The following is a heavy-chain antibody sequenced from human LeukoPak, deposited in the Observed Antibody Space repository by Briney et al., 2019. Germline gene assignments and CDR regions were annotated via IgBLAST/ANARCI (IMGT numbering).Heavy chain of an antibody. CDR1: GGSNSSGGYS. V-gene: IGHV4-30-4*01. D-gene: IGHD2-2*01. J-gene: IGHJ5*02. CDR3: ARRRSTTFNWFDP. CDR2: IYYSGST. Sequence: SQTLSLTCTVSGGSNSSGGYSWSWIRQPPGKGLEWIGYIYYSGSTYYNPSLKSRVTISVDTSKNQFSLKLSSVTAADTAVYYCARRRSTTFNWFDPWGQGTLVTVSS.